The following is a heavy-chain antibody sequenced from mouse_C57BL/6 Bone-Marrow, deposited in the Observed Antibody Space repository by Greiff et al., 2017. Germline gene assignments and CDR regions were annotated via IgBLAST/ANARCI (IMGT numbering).Heavy chain of an antibody. Sequence: VQLQQSGAELVRPGASVKLSCTASGFNIKDDYMHWVKQRPEQGLEWIGWIDPENGDTEYASKFQGKATITADTSSNTAYLPLSSLTSEDTAVYYCTTGGSPFAYWGQGTLVTVSA. V-gene: IGHV14-4*01. D-gene: IGHD1-1*01. CDR2: IDPENGDT. J-gene: IGHJ3*01. CDR3: TTGGSPFAY. CDR1: GFNIKDDY.